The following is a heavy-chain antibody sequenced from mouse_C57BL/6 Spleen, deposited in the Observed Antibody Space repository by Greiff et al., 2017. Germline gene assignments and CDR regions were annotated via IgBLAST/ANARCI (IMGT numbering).Heavy chain of an antibody. J-gene: IGHJ4*01. CDR1: GFSLTSYA. CDR3: ARTAAQATRYYAMDY. D-gene: IGHD3-2*02. V-gene: IGHV2-9-1*01. CDR2: IWTGGGT. Sequence: VKLMESGPGLVAPSQSLSITCTVSGFSLTSYAISWVRQPPGKGLEWLGVIWTGGGTNYNSALKSRLSISKDNSKSQVFLKMNSLQTDDTARYYCARTAAQATRYYAMDYWGQGTSVTVSS.